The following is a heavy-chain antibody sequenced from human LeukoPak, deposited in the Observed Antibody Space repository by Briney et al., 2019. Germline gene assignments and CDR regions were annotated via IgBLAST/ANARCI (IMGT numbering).Heavy chain of an antibody. J-gene: IGHJ4*02. CDR1: GFTFSSYE. CDR3: AKDFSSGYYYFDY. V-gene: IGHV3-48*03. Sequence: PGGSLRLSCAASGFTFSSYEMNWVRQAPGKGLEWASYISSSGSTIYYADSVKGRFTISRDNAKNSLYLQMNSLRAEDTALYYCAKDFSSGYYYFDYWGQGTLVTVSS. CDR2: ISSSGSTI. D-gene: IGHD3-22*01.